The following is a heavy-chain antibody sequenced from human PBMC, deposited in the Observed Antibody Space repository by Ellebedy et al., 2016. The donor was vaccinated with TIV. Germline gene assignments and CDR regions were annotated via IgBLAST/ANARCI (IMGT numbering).Heavy chain of an antibody. CDR2: ISAYNGNT. CDR1: GYTFTSYG. CDR3: ARVMVGYSGYGANIYYFDY. Sequence: AASVKVSCKASGYTFTSYGISWVRQAPGQGLEWMGWISAYNGNTNYAQKLQGRVTMTTDTSTSTAYMELRSLRSDDTAVYYCARVMVGYSGYGANIYYFDYWGQGTLVTVSS. V-gene: IGHV1-18*01. J-gene: IGHJ4*02. D-gene: IGHD5-12*01.